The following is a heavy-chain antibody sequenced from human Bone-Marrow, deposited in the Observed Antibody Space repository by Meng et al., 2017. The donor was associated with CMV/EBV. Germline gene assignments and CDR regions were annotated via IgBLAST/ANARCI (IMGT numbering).Heavy chain of an antibody. CDR1: GYTFTSYD. J-gene: IGHJ5*02. V-gene: IGHV1-8*03. CDR2: MNPNSGNT. CDR3: ARGINGYSGYDWSDP. Sequence: ASVKVSCKASGYTFTSYDINWVRQATGQGLEWMGWMNPNSGNTGYAQKFQGRVTITRNTSISTAYMELSSLRSEDTAVYYCARGINGYSGYDWSDPWGQGPLVTVYS. D-gene: IGHD5-12*01.